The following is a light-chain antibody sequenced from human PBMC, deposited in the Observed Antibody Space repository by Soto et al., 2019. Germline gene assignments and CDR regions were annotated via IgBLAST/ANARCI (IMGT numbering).Light chain of an antibody. CDR1: SSDVGGYNY. J-gene: IGLJ2*01. Sequence: QSALTQPASVSGSPGQSITISCTGTSSDVGGYNYVSWYQQHPGKAPKLMIYDVSNRPSGVSNRFSGSKSGNTASLTISGLQAEDEADYYGISYTSSSTLVVFGGGPSSPS. CDR2: DVS. V-gene: IGLV2-14*01. CDR3: ISYTSSSTLVV.